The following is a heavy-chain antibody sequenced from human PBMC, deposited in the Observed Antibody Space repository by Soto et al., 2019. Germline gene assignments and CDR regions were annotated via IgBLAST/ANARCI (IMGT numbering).Heavy chain of an antibody. CDR2: ISAYNGNT. Sequence: QVQLVQSGAEVKKPGASVKVSCKASGYTFTSYGISWVRQAPGQGLEWMGWISAYNGNTNYAQKLQGRFTMTTDTSTSTAYMELRSLRSDDTAVYYCARDSVDRWGERGYSYHLIDYWGQGTLVTVSS. D-gene: IGHD5-18*01. CDR3: ARDSVDRWGERGYSYHLIDY. V-gene: IGHV1-18*01. J-gene: IGHJ4*02. CDR1: GYTFTSYG.